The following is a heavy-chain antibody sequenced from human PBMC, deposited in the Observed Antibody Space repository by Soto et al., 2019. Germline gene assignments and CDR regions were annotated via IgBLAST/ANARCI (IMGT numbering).Heavy chain of an antibody. CDR2: FQYGGSS. J-gene: IGHJ4*02. D-gene: IGHD2-21*01. V-gene: IGHV4-61*03. CDR3: ATFYACCGGRGL. CDR1: GDSVTSGGHH. Sequence: QVQLQESGPGLVKPSETLSLTCTVSGDSVTSGGHHWSWIRQPPGKGLEWVGQFQYGGSSNYNPSIESRLTISFDTSKNHFSLKLTSVTAADTAVYYWATFYACCGGRGLWGQGTLVTVSS.